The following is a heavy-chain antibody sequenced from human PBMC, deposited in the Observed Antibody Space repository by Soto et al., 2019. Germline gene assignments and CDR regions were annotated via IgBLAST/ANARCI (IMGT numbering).Heavy chain of an antibody. CDR2: INHSGST. Sequence: PSETLSLTCAVYGGSSSGYYWSWIRQPPGKGLEWIGEINHSGSTNYNPSLKSRVTISVDTSKNQFSLKLSSVTAADTAVYYCARSQLLPYYYYYMDVWGKGTTVTVSS. CDR1: GGSSSGYY. D-gene: IGHD2-15*01. V-gene: IGHV4-34*01. J-gene: IGHJ6*03. CDR3: ARSQLLPYYYYYMDV.